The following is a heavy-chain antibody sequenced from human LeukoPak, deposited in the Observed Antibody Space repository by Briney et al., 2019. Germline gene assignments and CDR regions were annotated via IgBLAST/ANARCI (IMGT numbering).Heavy chain of an antibody. Sequence: SSETLSLTCTISGGSVITTHWWNWVRQSPGKGLEWIGEIYHSGRANYNPSLESRVTISVDKSENQLSLKLTSVTAADTAVYYCAREGDYYGPGSHYGGAFDPWGQGTLVIVSS. J-gene: IGHJ5*02. D-gene: IGHD3-10*01. CDR3: AREGDYYGPGSHYGGAFDP. CDR2: IYHSGRA. CDR1: GGSVITTHW. V-gene: IGHV4-4*02.